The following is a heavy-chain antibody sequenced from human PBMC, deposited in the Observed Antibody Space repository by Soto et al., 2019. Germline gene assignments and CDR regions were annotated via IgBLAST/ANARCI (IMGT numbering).Heavy chain of an antibody. CDR1: GYTFTSYG. CDR2: ISAYNGNT. Sequence: GASVKVSCKASGYTFTSYGISWGRQAPGQGLEWMGWISAYNGNTNYAQKLQGRVTMTTDTSTSTAYTELRSLRSDDTAVYYCARARGAADDYYYYGMDVWGQGTTVTVSS. CDR3: ARARGAADDYYYYGMDV. D-gene: IGHD6-13*01. V-gene: IGHV1-18*01. J-gene: IGHJ6*02.